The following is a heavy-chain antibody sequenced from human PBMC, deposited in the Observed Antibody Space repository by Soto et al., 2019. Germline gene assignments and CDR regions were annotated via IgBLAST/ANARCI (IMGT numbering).Heavy chain of an antibody. J-gene: IGHJ6*02. CDR3: TRDGGAAGTVYYGMAV. Sequence: SLRLSCTACGLSLDDYAINCFRPDRKKGPEWVGLSRSNAYGGTTESAASVKGRFTSSRDDSKSIAYLQMNSLKTEDTAVYYCTRDGGAAGTVYYGMAVWGQGTTGTVSS. CDR1: GLSLDDYA. V-gene: IGHV3-49*03. CDR2: SRSNAYGGTT. D-gene: IGHD6-13*01.